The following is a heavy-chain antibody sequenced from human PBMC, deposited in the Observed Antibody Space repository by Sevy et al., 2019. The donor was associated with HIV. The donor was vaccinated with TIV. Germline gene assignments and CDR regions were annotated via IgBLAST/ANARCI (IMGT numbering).Heavy chain of an antibody. V-gene: IGHV3-23*01. J-gene: IGHJ6*02. CDR2: ISHSGDGT. CDR1: GFTFSSYA. CDR3: AKGTLVVPTVIYYYYGMSV. D-gene: IGHD2-2*02. Sequence: GGSLRLSCAASGFTFSSYAMSWVRQAPGKGLEWVSAISHSGDGTYYADSVRGRFTISRDNSKNTLYLEMNSLRAEDTAVYYCAKGTLVVPTVIYYYYGMSVWGQGTTVTVSS.